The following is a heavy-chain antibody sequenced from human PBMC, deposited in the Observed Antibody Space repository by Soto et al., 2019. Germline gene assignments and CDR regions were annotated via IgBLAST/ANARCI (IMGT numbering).Heavy chain of an antibody. V-gene: IGHV3-11*01. J-gene: IGHJ4*02. D-gene: IGHD3-22*01. CDR2: ISTSDSI. CDR1: GFTFSDYY. Sequence: GGSLRLSCAASGFTFSDYYMSWIRQAPGKGLEWVSYISTSDSIYYADSVKGRFTISRDNAKNSLYLQMNSLRAEDKAVYYCARDLGYYDSSGYFDYWGQGTLVTSPQ. CDR3: ARDLGYYDSSGYFDY.